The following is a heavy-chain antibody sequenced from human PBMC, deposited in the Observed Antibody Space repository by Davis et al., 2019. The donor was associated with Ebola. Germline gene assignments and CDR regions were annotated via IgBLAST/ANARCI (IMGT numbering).Heavy chain of an antibody. CDR3: ARDRRWLRLGEWYFDL. Sequence: GESLKISCAASGFTFSSYGMHWVRQAPDKGLEWVAVIWYDGSNKYYADSVKGRFTISRDNSKNTLYLQMNSLRAEDTAVYYCARDRRWLRLGEWYFDLWGRGTLVTVSS. CDR2: IWYDGSNK. D-gene: IGHD5-12*01. J-gene: IGHJ2*01. CDR1: GFTFSSYG. V-gene: IGHV3-33*01.